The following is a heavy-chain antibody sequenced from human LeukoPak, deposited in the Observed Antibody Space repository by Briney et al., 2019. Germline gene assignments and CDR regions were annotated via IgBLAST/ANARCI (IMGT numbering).Heavy chain of an antibody. CDR1: GFTFSSYG. V-gene: IGHV3-48*04. CDR2: ISSSSSTI. D-gene: IGHD2-15*01. J-gene: IGHJ4*02. Sequence: PGGSLRLSCAASGFTFSSYGMHWVCQAPGKGLGWVSYISSSSSTIYYADSVKGRFTISRDNAKNSLYLQMNSLRAEDTAVYYCARDRGGPFDYWGQGTLVTVSS. CDR3: ARDRGGPFDY.